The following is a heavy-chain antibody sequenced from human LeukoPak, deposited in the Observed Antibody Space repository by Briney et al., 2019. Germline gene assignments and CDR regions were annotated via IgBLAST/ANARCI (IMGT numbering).Heavy chain of an antibody. CDR1: GFTVSSNY. V-gene: IGHV3-66*02. J-gene: IGHJ6*02. CDR2: IYSGGST. Sequence: GGSLRLSCAASGFTVSSNYMSWVRQAPGKGLEGVSVIYSGGSTYYADSVKGRFTISRDNSKNTLYLQMNSLRAEDTAVYYCARGGDSSGWVYYGMDVWGQGTTVTVSS. CDR3: ARGGDSSGWVYYGMDV. D-gene: IGHD6-19*01.